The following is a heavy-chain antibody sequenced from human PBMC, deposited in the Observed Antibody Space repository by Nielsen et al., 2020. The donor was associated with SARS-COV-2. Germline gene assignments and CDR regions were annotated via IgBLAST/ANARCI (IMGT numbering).Heavy chain of an antibody. D-gene: IGHD1-26*01. Sequence: GESLKISCAASGFTVSSNYMSWVRQAPGKGLEWVSVIYSGGSTYYADSVKGRFTISRGNSKNTLYLQMNSLRAEDTAVYYCARDSPTGSYYGYWGQGTLVTVSS. V-gene: IGHV3-53*01. CDR2: IYSGGST. CDR1: GFTVSSNY. J-gene: IGHJ4*02. CDR3: ARDSPTGSYYGY.